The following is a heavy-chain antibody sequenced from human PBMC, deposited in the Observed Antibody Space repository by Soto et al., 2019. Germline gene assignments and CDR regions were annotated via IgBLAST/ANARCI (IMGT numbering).Heavy chain of an antibody. CDR1: GFTFDDYA. D-gene: IGHD4-17*01. CDR2: ISWNSGSI. J-gene: IGHJ4*02. Sequence: GGSLRLSCAASGFTFDDYAMHWVRQAPGKGLEWVSGISWNSGSIGYADSVKGRFTISRDNAKNSLYLQMNSLRAEDTAVYYCAKAPGADYGGNFDYWGQGTLVTVSS. V-gene: IGHV3-9*01. CDR3: AKAPGADYGGNFDY.